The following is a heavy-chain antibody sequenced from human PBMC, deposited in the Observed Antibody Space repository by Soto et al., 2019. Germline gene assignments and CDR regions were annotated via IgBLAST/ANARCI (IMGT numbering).Heavy chain of an antibody. CDR3: AKELKSAYYYDSSGPTSYFQH. V-gene: IGHV3-23*01. CDR2: ISGSGGST. CDR1: GFTFSSYA. Sequence: PGGSLRLSCAASGFTFSSYAMSWARQAPGKGLEWVSAISGSGGSTYYADSVKGRFTISRDNSKNTLYLQMNSLRAEDTAVYYCAKELKSAYYYDSSGPTSYFQHWGQGTLVTVSS. J-gene: IGHJ1*01. D-gene: IGHD3-22*01.